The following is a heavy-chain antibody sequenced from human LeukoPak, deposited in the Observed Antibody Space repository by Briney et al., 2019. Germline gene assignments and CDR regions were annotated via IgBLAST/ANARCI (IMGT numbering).Heavy chain of an antibody. CDR2: ISSNGGST. CDR3: VKGSAVAGFEY. CDR1: GVSFSSYG. D-gene: IGHD6-19*01. Sequence: WGTLRLSCSASGVSFSSYGMHWVRQAPGKGLEYVSAISSNGGSTYYADSVKGRVTISRDNSKNTLYLQMSSLRAEDTAVYYCVKGSAVAGFEYWGQGTLVTVSS. V-gene: IGHV3-64D*06. J-gene: IGHJ4*02.